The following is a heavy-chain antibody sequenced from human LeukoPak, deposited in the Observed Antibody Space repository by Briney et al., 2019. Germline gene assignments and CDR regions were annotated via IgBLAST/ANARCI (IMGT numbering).Heavy chain of an antibody. Sequence: SETLSLTCTVSGGSISSYYRSWIRQPAGKGLEWIGLVYTSGSTNYNPSLKSRVTMSLDTSKNQFSLRLSSVTAADTAVYYCARVTCSSSCRFLYLYYLDVWGEGTTVTVSS. D-gene: IGHD2-2*01. J-gene: IGHJ6*03. CDR2: VYTSGST. CDR1: GGSISSYY. V-gene: IGHV4-4*07. CDR3: ARVTCSSSCRFLYLYYLDV.